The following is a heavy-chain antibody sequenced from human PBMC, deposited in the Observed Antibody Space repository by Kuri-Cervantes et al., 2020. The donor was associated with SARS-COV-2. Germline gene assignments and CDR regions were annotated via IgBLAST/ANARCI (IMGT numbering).Heavy chain of an antibody. V-gene: IGHV3-48*02. Sequence: LSLTCAASGFTFSSYSMNWVRQAPGKGLEWVSYISSSSSTIYYADSVKGRFTISRDNAKNSLYLQMNSLRDEDTAVYYCARAISSWFDHWGQGTLVTVSS. CDR1: GFTFSSYS. J-gene: IGHJ5*02. CDR3: ARAISSWFDH. D-gene: IGHD6-13*01. CDR2: ISSSSSTI.